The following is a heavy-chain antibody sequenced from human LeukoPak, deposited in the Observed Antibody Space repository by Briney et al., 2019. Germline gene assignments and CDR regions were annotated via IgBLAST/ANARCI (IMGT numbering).Heavy chain of an antibody. D-gene: IGHD2-2*01. CDR3: ARKSGSPARFDP. V-gene: IGHV3-48*02. CDR2: ISSDGNTI. Sequence: GGSLRLSCATSGFXFTDYPINWVRQAPGKGLHWISFISSDGNTIFYADSVKGRFTISRDNAKNSLYLQMNSLRDEDTAVYYCARKSGSPARFDPWGQGTLVTVSS. CDR1: GFXFTDYP. J-gene: IGHJ5*02.